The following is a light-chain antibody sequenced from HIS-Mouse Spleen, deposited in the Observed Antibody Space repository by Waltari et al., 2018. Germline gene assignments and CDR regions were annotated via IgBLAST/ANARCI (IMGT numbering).Light chain of an antibody. Sequence: QSALTQPASVSGSPGQSITISCTGTSSDVGSYNLVSWYQQHPGKAPKLMIYEGSKRPSGFSNRLSGSKSGNTASLTFAGLQAEDEADYYCCSYAGSSTWVFGGGTKLTVL. CDR1: SSDVGSYNL. J-gene: IGLJ3*02. CDR2: EGS. V-gene: IGLV2-23*01. CDR3: CSYAGSSTWV.